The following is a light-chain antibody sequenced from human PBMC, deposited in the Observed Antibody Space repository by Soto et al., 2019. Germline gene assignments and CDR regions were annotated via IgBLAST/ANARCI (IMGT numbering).Light chain of an antibody. V-gene: IGKV1-5*03. CDR2: KAS. CDR1: QSISSW. Sequence: DLQMTQSPSTLSPSLGDRVTITCRASQSISSWLAWYQQKPGKAPKLLIYKASSLESGVQSRFSGSGSGTEFTLTIRSLQPDDFATYYCKQYNSYRTCGQGTKVDI. J-gene: IGKJ1*01. CDR3: KQYNSYRT.